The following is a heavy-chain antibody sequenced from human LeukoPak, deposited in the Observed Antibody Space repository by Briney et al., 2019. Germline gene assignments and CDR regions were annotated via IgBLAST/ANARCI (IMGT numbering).Heavy chain of an antibody. CDR1: GGSISSYY. CDR3: ARAGSSSWYADY. Sequence: SETLSLTCTVSGGSISSYYWSWIRQPPGKGLEWIGYFYSSGSTNYNPSLKSQVTVSLDTSKNQFSLKLSSVTAADTAVYYCARAGSSSWYADYWGQGTLVTVSS. V-gene: IGHV4-59*01. J-gene: IGHJ4*02. D-gene: IGHD6-13*01. CDR2: FYSSGST.